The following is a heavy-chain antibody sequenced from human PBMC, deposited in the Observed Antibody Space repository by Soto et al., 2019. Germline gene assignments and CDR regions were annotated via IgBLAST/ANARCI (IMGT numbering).Heavy chain of an antibody. CDR3: ATGAGSSGSLLDY. D-gene: IGHD3-22*01. V-gene: IGHV4-31*03. CDR2: IYYSGST. J-gene: IGHJ4*02. Sequence: TLSLTCTVSGGSISSGGYYWSWIRQHPGKGLEWIGYIYYSGSTYYNPSLKSRVTISVDTSKNQFSLKLSSVTAADTAVYYCATGAGSSGSLLDYWGQGTLVTVSS. CDR1: GGSISSGGYY.